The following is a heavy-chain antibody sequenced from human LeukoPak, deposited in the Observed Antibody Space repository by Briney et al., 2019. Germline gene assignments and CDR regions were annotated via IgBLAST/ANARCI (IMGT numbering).Heavy chain of an antibody. Sequence: GGSLRLSCAASGFTFTNYWMHWVRHAPGKGLVWVSRINSDGSSTTYADSVKGRFTISRDNAKNTLYLQMSSLRAEDTAVYYCAGSGGGFFDYWGQGTLVTVSS. CDR2: INSDGSST. V-gene: IGHV3-74*01. D-gene: IGHD6-25*01. CDR3: AGSGGGFFDY. CDR1: GFTFTNYW. J-gene: IGHJ4*02.